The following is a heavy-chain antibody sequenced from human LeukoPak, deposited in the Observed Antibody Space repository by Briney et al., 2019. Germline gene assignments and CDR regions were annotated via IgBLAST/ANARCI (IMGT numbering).Heavy chain of an antibody. V-gene: IGHV3-7*01. D-gene: IGHD3-9*01. J-gene: IGHJ4*02. CDR2: IKQDGSEK. CDR1: GFTFSSYE. CDR3: ARDLSYDILTGYYQGNYYFDY. Sequence: PGGSLRLSCAASGFTFSSYEMNWVRQAPGKGLEWVANIKQDGSEKYYVDSVKGRFTISRDNAKNSLHLQMNSLRAEDTAVYYCARDLSYDILTGYYQGNYYFDYWGQGTLVTVSS.